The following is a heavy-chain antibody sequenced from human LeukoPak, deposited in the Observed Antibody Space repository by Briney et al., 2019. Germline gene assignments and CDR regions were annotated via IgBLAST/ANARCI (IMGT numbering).Heavy chain of an antibody. J-gene: IGHJ6*02. CDR1: GGSISSYY. CDR3: ARHLLLWFGETGGPHGMDV. CDR2: IYYSGST. Sequence: SETLSLTCTVSGGSISSYYWSWIRQPPGKGLEWIGYIYYSGSTNYNPSLKSRVTISVDTSKNQFSLKLSSVTAADTAMYYCARHLLLWFGETGGPHGMDVWGQGTTVTVSS. V-gene: IGHV4-59*08. D-gene: IGHD3-10*01.